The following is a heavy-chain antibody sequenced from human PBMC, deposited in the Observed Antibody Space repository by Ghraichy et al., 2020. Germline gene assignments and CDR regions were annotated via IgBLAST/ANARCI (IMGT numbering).Heavy chain of an antibody. CDR3: ARSTGGVTHFDY. J-gene: IGHJ4*01. CDR2: ISSSSSYI. D-gene: IGHD2-21*02. CDR1: GFTFSSYS. V-gene: IGHV3-21*01. Sequence: GESLNISCAASGFTFSSYSMNWVRQAPGKGLEWVSSISSSSSYIYYADSVKGRFTISRDNAKNSLYLQMNSLRAEDTAVYYCARSTGGVTHFDYWGQEPWSPSPQ.